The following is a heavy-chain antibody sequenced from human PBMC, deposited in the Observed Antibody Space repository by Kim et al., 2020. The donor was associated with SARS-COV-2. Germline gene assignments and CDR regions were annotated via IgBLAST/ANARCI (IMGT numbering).Heavy chain of an antibody. V-gene: IGHV3-23*01. D-gene: IGHD5-18*01. CDR3: AKVSWDTPRDW. Sequence: FYADSVKGRFTISRDNSGKTLYLQMNNLRGEDTAVYYCAKVSWDTPRDWWGQGALVTVSS. J-gene: IGHJ4*02.